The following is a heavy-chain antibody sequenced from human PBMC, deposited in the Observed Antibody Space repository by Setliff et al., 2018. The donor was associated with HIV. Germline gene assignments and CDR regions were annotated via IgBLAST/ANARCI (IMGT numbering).Heavy chain of an antibody. D-gene: IGHD3-16*01. V-gene: IGHV1-8*03. Sequence: ASVKVSCKASGYIFTSYDVNWVRQAPGQGLEWMGWMDPNNGHTTYAQNFQGRVTITRDTSVGTAYMELSSLRSEDTAVYYCARADHSLYYALGDAFDIWGQGTMVTVSS. CDR1: GYIFTSYD. CDR3: ARADHSLYYALGDAFDI. J-gene: IGHJ3*02. CDR2: MDPNNGHT.